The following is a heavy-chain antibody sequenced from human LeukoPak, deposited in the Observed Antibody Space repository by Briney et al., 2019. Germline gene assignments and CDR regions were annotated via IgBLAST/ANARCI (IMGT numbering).Heavy chain of an antibody. CDR3: ARDHYDFWSGYPRLFDP. CDR2: MNPNSGNT. V-gene: IGHV1-8*03. CDR1: GYTFTSYD. J-gene: IGHJ5*02. D-gene: IGHD3-3*01. Sequence: ASVKVSCKASGYTFTSYDINWVRQATGQGLEWMGRMNPNSGNTGYAQKFQGRVTITRNTSISTAYMELSSLRSEDTAVYYCARDHYDFWSGYPRLFDPWGQGTLVTVSS.